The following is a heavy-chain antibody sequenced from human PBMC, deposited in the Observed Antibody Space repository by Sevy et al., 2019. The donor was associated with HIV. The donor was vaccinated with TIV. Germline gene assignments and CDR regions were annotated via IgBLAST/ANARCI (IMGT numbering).Heavy chain of an antibody. CDR2: INTYNGNT. V-gene: IGHV1-18*01. CDR1: GYTFTSYT. Sequence: ASVKVSCKAFGYTFTSYTISRVRQAPGQGLEWMGWINTYNGNTNRAHKVQGRVTLTTDTTSTAYLELRSLRYDDTAVYYCARDTREKSFDYWGQGTVVTVSS. CDR3: ARDTREKSFDY. J-gene: IGHJ4*02.